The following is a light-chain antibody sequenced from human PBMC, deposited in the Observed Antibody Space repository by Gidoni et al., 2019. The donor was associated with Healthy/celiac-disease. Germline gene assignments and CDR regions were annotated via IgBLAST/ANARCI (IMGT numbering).Light chain of an antibody. CDR3: QPFGN. CDR1: QSISSSQ. CDR2: GAS. Sequence: DIVLTQSPVTLSLAPGQSATLSRRASQSISSSQLAWYQQKPGHAPRPLMYGASSRATGIPDRFSGSGSGTDFTLLISRLEAAYFAVYYCQPFGNFGGGTKVE. V-gene: IGKV3-20*01. J-gene: IGKJ4*01.